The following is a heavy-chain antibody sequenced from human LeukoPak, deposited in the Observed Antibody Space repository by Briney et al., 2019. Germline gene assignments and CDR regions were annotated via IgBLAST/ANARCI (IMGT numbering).Heavy chain of an antibody. CDR2: IYYSGST. Sequence: PSETLSLTCTVSGASISSYYWSWIRQPPGKGLEWIGYIYYSGSTNYNPSLKSRVTISVDTSKNQFSLKLSSVTAADTAVYYCAREAGGQQLVYAFDIWGQGTMVTVSS. CDR3: AREAGGQQLVYAFDI. J-gene: IGHJ3*02. V-gene: IGHV4-59*01. D-gene: IGHD6-13*01. CDR1: GASISSYY.